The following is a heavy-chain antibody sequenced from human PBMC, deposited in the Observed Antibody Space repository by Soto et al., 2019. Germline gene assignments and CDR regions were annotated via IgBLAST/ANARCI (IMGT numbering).Heavy chain of an antibody. D-gene: IGHD2-2*02. CDR3: ARVSELPAVIGIAFDI. CDR2: SLPIFGTA. V-gene: IGHV1-69*01. CDR1: GGTFSSYA. Sequence: QGPLVQSGAEVKKPWSSVKVSCKASGGTFSSYAISWVRQAPGQGLEWVGGSLPIFGTANYAQKFQGRVTITAEESTSTASMELSSLRAEDTAVYYCARVSELPAVIGIAFDIWGQGTMVTVSS. J-gene: IGHJ3*02.